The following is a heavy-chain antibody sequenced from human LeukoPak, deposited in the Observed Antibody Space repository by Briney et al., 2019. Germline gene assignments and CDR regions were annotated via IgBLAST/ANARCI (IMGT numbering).Heavy chain of an antibody. CDR2: INTSGTDT. CDR1: GFSFNSYA. CDR3: TKKEPGPQPFDS. V-gene: IGHV3-23*01. J-gene: IGHJ4*01. Sequence: GGSLRLSCAASGFSFNSYAMSWVRQSPGKGLEWVSDINTSGTDTVYADSVVGRFTISRDNSKNTLYLQLSGLRDEDTALYYCTKKEPGPQPFDSWGHGTLVTVSS.